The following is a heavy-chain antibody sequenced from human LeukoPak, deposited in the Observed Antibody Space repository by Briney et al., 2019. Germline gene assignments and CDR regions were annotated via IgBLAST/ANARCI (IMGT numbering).Heavy chain of an antibody. J-gene: IGHJ4*02. CDR3: ARDGTRGYSYGSDY. CDR1: GYTFTSSG. CDR2: INAYNGNT. V-gene: IGHV1-18*01. D-gene: IGHD5-18*01. Sequence: ASVKVSCKASGYTFTSSGISWVRQAPGEGLEWMGWINAYNGNTNYAQNLQGRLTMTTDTSTNSAYMELRSLRSDDTAVYYCARDGTRGYSYGSDYWDQGTLVTVSS.